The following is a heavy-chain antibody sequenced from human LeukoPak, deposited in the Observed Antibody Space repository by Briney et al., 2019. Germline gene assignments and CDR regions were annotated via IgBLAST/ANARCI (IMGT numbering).Heavy chain of an antibody. J-gene: IGHJ3*02. CDR1: GFTFSSYA. CDR3: ARVDPPPSSGWGPGAFDI. Sequence: PGGSLRLSCAASGFTFSSYAMSWVRQAPGQGLEWMGGIIPIFGTANYAQKFQGRVTITADESTSTAYMELSSLRSEDTAVYYCARVDPPPSSGWGPGAFDIWGQGTMVTVSS. V-gene: IGHV1-69*01. CDR2: IIPIFGTA. D-gene: IGHD6-19*01.